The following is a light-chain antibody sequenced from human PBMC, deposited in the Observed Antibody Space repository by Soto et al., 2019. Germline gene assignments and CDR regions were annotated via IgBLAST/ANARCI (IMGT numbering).Light chain of an antibody. CDR3: QQYNSYAWT. J-gene: IGKJ1*01. V-gene: IGKV3-11*01. CDR1: QSVNIY. Sequence: EIVLTQSPATLSLSPGERATLSCRASQSVNIYLAWYQQKPGQAPRLLINNAFNRATGIPARFSGSGSGTEFTLTISSLQPDDFATYYCQQYNSYAWTFGQGTKVDIK. CDR2: NAF.